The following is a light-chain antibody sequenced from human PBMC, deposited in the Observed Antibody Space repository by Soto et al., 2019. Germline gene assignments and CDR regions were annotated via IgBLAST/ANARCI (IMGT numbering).Light chain of an antibody. J-gene: IGKJ4*01. CDR1: QSISSW. CDR2: DAS. V-gene: IGKV1-5*01. Sequence: DIQMTQSPSTLSASVGDRVTITCRASQSISSWLAWYQQKPGKAPKLLIYDASSLESGVPSRFSGSGCGTAFTLTISSLQPDDFATYYCQQYNSFTFGGVTKVEIK. CDR3: QQYNSFT.